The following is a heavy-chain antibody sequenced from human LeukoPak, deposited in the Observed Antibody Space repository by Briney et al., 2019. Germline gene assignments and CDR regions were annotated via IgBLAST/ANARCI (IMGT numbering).Heavy chain of an antibody. Sequence: PSETLSLTCTVSGGSISSSSYYWGWIRQPPGKGLEWIGSMYSSGSTYYNPSLKSRVTISVDTSKNQFSLKLSSVTAADTAVYYCARGRVNVLWFGELLHWGQGTLVTVSS. J-gene: IGHJ4*02. V-gene: IGHV4-39*07. CDR2: MYSSGST. CDR1: GGSISSSSYY. CDR3: ARGRVNVLWFGELLH. D-gene: IGHD3-10*01.